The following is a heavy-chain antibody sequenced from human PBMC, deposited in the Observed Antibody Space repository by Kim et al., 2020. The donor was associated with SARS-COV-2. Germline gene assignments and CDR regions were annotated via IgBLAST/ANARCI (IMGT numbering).Heavy chain of an antibody. V-gene: IGHV1-58*01. Sequence: SVKVSCKASGFTFTSSAVQWVRQARGQRLEWIGWIVVGSGNTNYAQKFQERVTITRDMSTSTAYMELSSLRSEDTAVYYCAAEVGYCSGGSCYHFDYWGQGTLVTVSS. D-gene: IGHD2-15*01. CDR1: GFTFTSSA. CDR3: AAEVGYCSGGSCYHFDY. CDR2: IVVGSGNT. J-gene: IGHJ4*02.